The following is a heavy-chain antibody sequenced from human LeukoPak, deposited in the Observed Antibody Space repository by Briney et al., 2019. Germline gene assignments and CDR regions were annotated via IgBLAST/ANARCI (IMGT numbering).Heavy chain of an antibody. CDR2: IYSGGST. CDR3: ARDIGYCSSTSCYGIPLFDY. D-gene: IGHD2-2*01. V-gene: IGHV3-53*01. Sequence: GGSLRLSCAASGFTVSGNYMSWVRQAPGKGLEWVSVIYSGGSTYYADSVKGRFTISRDNSKNTLYLQMNSLRAEDTAVYYCARDIGYCSSTSCYGIPLFDYWGQGTLVTVSS. J-gene: IGHJ4*02. CDR1: GFTVSGNY.